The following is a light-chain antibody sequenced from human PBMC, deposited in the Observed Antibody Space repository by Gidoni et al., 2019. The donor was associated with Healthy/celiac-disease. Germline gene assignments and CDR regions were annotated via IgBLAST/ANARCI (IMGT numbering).Light chain of an antibody. CDR2: EVS. Sequence: QSALTQPASVSGSPGQSIPLSCTGTSSDVGSYNLVSWYQQHPGKAPKLMIYEVSKRPSGVSNRFSGSKSGNTASLTISGLQAEDEADYYCCSYAGSHVVFGGGTKLTVL. CDR1: SSDVGSYNL. V-gene: IGLV2-23*02. CDR3: CSYAGSHVV. J-gene: IGLJ2*01.